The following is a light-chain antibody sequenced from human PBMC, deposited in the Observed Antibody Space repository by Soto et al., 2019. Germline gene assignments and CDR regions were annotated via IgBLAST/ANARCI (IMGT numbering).Light chain of an antibody. J-gene: IGKJ4*01. Sequence: EIVMTQSPATLSVSPGEGATLSCRASQGIGSTLAWYQQKPGQTTRLLIYGASTSATCVPARFSGSGSGTDFTLTINSLQSEDFAVYYCQHYGTWPLTFGGGTKVESK. CDR1: QGIGST. CDR3: QHYGTWPLT. V-gene: IGKV3-15*01. CDR2: GAS.